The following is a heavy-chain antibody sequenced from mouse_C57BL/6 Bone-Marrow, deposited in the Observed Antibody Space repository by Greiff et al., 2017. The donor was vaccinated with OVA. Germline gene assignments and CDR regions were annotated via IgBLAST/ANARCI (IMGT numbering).Heavy chain of an antibody. CDR1: GFTFSDFY. Sequence: EVQGVESGGGLVQSGRSLRLSCATSGFTFSDFYMEWVRQAPGKGLEWIAASRNKANDYTTEYSASVKGRFIVSRDTSQSILYLQMNALRAEDTAMYYCARDGRGNSYFDVWGTGTTVTVSS. V-gene: IGHV7-1*01. J-gene: IGHJ1*03. CDR2: SRNKANDYTT. CDR3: ARDGRGNSYFDV.